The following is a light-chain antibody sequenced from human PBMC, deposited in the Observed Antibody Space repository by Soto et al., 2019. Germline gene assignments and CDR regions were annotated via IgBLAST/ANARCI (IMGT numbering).Light chain of an antibody. CDR2: GSS. CDR3: QQYNTWPRT. J-gene: IGKJ1*01. CDR1: QSVSSN. Sequence: EIVMTQSPVTLSVSPGERATLSCRASQSVSSNLAWYQQKPGQAPRLLIYGSSTRATGIPARLSGSGSGTEFNLTISSLQSEDFAVYYCQQYNTWPRTFGQGTKVEIK. V-gene: IGKV3-15*01.